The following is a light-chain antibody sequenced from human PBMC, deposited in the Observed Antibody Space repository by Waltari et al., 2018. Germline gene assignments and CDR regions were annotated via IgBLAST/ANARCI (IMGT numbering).Light chain of an antibody. V-gene: IGLV2-14*03. CDR3: SSYTSSSTWV. CDR2: DVD. CDR1: SSDVISDNH. Sequence: QSALTQPASVSGSPGQSITISCTATSSDVISDNHVSWYQQHPGKAPKVIIYDVDNRPSGVSHRFSGSRAGNTASLTISGLQAEDEADYYCSSYTSSSTWVFGGGTRLTVL. J-gene: IGLJ3*02.